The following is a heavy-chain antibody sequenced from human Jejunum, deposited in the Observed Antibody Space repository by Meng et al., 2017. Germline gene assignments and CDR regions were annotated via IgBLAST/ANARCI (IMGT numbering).Heavy chain of an antibody. J-gene: IGHJ4*02. CDR1: GYTFTGYY. D-gene: IGHD2/OR15-2a*01. V-gene: IGHV1-2*06. Sequence: QVQLGQSGAEGKTPGASVKFSCMAPGYTFTGYYPHWVRQAPGQGLEWMGRINPNTGDTIYEQRFQGRVTMTRDTSISTAYMELTRLTSDDTAVYYCARDVSWGQGTLVTVSS. CDR2: INPNTGDT. CDR3: ARDVS.